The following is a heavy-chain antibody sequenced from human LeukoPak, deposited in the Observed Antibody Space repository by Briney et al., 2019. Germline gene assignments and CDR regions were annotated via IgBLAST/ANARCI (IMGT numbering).Heavy chain of an antibody. CDR1: GFTFSSYA. D-gene: IGHD6-19*01. CDR3: AKEAGGIAVAGEARYFDY. V-gene: IGHV3-30*18. CDR2: ISYDGSNK. J-gene: IGHJ4*02. Sequence: GRSLRLSCAASGFTFSSYAMHWVRQAPGKGLEWVAGISYDGSNKYYADSVKGRFTISRDNSKNTLYLQMNSLRAEDTAVYYCAKEAGGIAVAGEARYFDYWGQGTLVTVSS.